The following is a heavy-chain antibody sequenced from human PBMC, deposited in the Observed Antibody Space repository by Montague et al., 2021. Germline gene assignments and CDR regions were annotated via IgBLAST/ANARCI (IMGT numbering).Heavy chain of an antibody. CDR3: ARSLYCRGGSCYSGFDP. Sequence: SETLSLTCTVSGGSISSASYYWGWIRQSPGKGLEFIGVIYYNGTTYHNPSLKSRVTVSMDTSKNQFSLKLSSVTAADTAVYYCARSLYCRGGSCYSGFDPWGQGTLVTASS. D-gene: IGHD2-15*01. J-gene: IGHJ5*02. CDR2: IYYNGTT. CDR1: GGSISSASYY. V-gene: IGHV4-39*01.